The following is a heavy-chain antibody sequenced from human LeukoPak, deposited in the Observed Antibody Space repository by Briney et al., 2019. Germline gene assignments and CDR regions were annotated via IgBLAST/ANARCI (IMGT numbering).Heavy chain of an antibody. J-gene: IGHJ3*02. D-gene: IGHD2-15*01. CDR3: ARDLGAVGDQLLPDAFDI. Sequence: ASVKVSCKASGYSFTTYAMNWVRQAPGQGLEWMGWINTNTGNPTYAQGFTGRFVFSLDSSVSTAYLQISSLKADDTAVYYCARDLGAVGDQLLPDAFDIWGQGTMVTVSS. CDR2: INTNTGNP. V-gene: IGHV7-4-1*02. CDR1: GYSFTTYA.